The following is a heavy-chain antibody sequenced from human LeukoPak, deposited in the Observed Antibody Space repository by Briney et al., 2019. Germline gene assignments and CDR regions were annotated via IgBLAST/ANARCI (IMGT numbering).Heavy chain of an antibody. CDR3: AKDRFGYSSSWYYFEY. J-gene: IGHJ4*02. V-gene: IGHV3-74*01. CDR1: GFTFSSYW. Sequence: PGGSLRLSCAASGFTFSSYWMHWVRQAPGKGLVRVSRINSDGSSTSYADSVKGRFTISRDNSKNTLYLQMNSLRAEDTAVYYCAKDRFGYSSSWYYFEYWGQGTLVTVSS. CDR2: INSDGSST. D-gene: IGHD6-13*01.